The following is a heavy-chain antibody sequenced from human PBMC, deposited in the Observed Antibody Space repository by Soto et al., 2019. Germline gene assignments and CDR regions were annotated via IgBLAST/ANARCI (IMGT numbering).Heavy chain of an antibody. CDR1: GFTFSSYA. CDR2: ISGSGGST. J-gene: IGHJ1*01. V-gene: IGHV3-23*01. Sequence: EVQLLESGGGLVQPGGSLRLSCAASGFTFSSYAMSWVRQAPGKGLEWVSAISGSGGSTYYADSVKGRFTISRVNSKNTLYLQMNSLRAEDTAVYYCAKDLPVVPAAIVGYFQHWGQGTLVTVSS. CDR3: AKDLPVVPAAIVGYFQH. D-gene: IGHD2-2*02.